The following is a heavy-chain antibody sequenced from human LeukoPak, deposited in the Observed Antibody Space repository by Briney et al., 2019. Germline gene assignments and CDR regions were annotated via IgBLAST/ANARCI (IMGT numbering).Heavy chain of an antibody. Sequence: PSGTLCLTCAVSGGSISSSNWWSWVRQPPGKGLEWIGEIYHSGSTYYNPSLKSRVTISVDTSKNQFSLKLRSVTAADTAVYYCARPLSRLSWLDPWGQGTLVTVSS. V-gene: IGHV4-4*02. CDR2: IYHSGST. CDR1: GGSISSSNW. J-gene: IGHJ5*02. CDR3: ARPLSRLSWLDP. D-gene: IGHD2-21*01.